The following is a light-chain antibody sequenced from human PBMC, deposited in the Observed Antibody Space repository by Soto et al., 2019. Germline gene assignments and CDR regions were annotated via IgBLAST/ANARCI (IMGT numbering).Light chain of an antibody. V-gene: IGLV2-14*01. CDR1: SSDVGHYKY. J-gene: IGLJ2*01. Sequence: QSVLTQPASVSGSPGQSITISCTGTSSDVGHYKYVSWYQQHPGKAPKLMIYDVSNRPSGVSNRFSGSKSGNTASLTISGLQAEDEADYYCSSYTSSNTVVFGGGTKVTVL. CDR2: DVS. CDR3: SSYTSSNTVV.